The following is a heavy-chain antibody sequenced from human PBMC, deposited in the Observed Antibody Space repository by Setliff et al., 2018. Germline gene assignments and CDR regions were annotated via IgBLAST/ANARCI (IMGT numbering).Heavy chain of an antibody. V-gene: IGHV1-18*01. CDR3: ARDPFRNYDTAPVWFDP. Sequence: ASVKVSCKASGYTFTNYGITWVRQAPGQGLEWMGWIRPHNGNTAYAQKFQDRVILTTDTSTTTVYMELRSLRSDDTAVYYCARDPFRNYDTAPVWFDPWGQGTLVTVS. J-gene: IGHJ5*02. CDR1: GYTFTNYG. D-gene: IGHD3-22*01. CDR2: IRPHNGNT.